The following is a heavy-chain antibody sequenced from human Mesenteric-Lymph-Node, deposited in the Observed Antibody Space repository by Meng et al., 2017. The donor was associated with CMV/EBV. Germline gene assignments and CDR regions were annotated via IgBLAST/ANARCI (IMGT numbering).Heavy chain of an antibody. J-gene: IGHJ4*02. CDR2: INHSGST. V-gene: IGHV4-34*01. Sequence: GSLRLSCAVYGGSFSGYYWSWIRQPPGKGLEWIGEINHSGSTNYNPSLKSRVTISVDTSKNQFSLKLSSVTAADTAVYYCARVQSYSDYWGQGTLVTVSS. CDR3: ARVQSYSDY. CDR1: GGSFSGYY.